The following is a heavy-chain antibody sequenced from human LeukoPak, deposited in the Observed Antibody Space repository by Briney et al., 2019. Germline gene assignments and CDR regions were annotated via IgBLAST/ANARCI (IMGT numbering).Heavy chain of an antibody. D-gene: IGHD3-10*01. J-gene: IGHJ6*02. CDR1: GFTFSNAW. Sequence: GGSLRLSCAASGFTFSNAWMSWVRQAPGKGLEWVGRIKSKTDGGTTDYAAPVKGRFTISRDDSKNTLYLQMNSLKTEDTAVYYCVRELWFGESFTDYYYGMDVWGQGTTVTVSS. CDR2: IKSKTDGGTT. V-gene: IGHV3-15*01. CDR3: VRELWFGESFTDYYYGMDV.